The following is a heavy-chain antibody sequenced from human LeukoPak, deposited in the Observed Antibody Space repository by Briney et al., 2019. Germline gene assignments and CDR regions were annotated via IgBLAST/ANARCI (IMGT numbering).Heavy chain of an antibody. D-gene: IGHD6-19*01. CDR2: IYYSGST. CDR3: ARHTPYSSGWYKSPSADAFDI. Sequence: SETLSLTCTVSGGSISSSSYYWGWIRQPPGTGLEWIGSIYYSGSTYYNPSLKSRVTISVDTSKNQFSLKLSSVTAADTAVYYCARHTPYSSGWYKSPSADAFDIWGQGTMVTVSS. J-gene: IGHJ3*02. CDR1: GGSISSSSYY. V-gene: IGHV4-39*01.